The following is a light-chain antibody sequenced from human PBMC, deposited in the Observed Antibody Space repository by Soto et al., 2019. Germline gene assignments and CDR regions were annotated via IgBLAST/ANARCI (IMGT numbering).Light chain of an antibody. Sequence: DIQMTQSPSSLSASVGDRVTITCRAGQDINIYLAWYQQKPGKVPKLLISAASTLQSGVPSRFSGSGSGTDFTLTISSLQPEDVATYYCQKYDGAPLPFGGGNTVEIK. J-gene: IGKJ4*01. CDR2: AAS. CDR1: QDINIY. CDR3: QKYDGAPLP. V-gene: IGKV1-27*01.